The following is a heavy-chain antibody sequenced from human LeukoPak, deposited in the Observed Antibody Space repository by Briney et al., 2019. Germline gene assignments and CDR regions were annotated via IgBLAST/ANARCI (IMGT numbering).Heavy chain of an antibody. CDR1: ELIFNKYG. V-gene: IGHV3-33*03. D-gene: IGHD3/OR15-3a*01. CDR3: TSGLTDVGYSFDY. Sequence: PGRSLRLSCAASELIFNKYGMHWVRQAPGKGLEWVAFIWCDGNNKGYADSVKGRFTISKDNSKNTLYLEMNSLRVEDTAVYYCTSGLTDVGYSFDYWGHRALVTVSS. J-gene: IGHJ4*01. CDR2: IWCDGNNK.